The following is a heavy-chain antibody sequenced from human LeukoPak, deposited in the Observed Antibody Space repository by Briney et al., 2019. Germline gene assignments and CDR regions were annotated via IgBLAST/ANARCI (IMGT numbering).Heavy chain of an antibody. Sequence: ASVKVSFKASGYTFTNYGISWVRQAPGQGLEWVAWISLATGAPSYAQKFQGRVTLTTDTSTSTAYMELRSLKSDDTAVYYCARDIGLVRGIIMAHWGQGTQVTVSS. D-gene: IGHD3-10*01. CDR3: ARDIGLVRGIIMAH. CDR2: ISLATGAP. J-gene: IGHJ4*02. CDR1: GYTFTNYG. V-gene: IGHV1-18*01.